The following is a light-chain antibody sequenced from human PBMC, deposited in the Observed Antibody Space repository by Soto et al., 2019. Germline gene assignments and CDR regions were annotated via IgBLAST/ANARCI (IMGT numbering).Light chain of an antibody. CDR1: QGISSY. CDR2: AAS. J-gene: IGKJ2*01. Sequence: AIRMTQSPSSLSASTGDRVTITCRASQGISSYLAWYQQKPGKAPKLLIYAASTLQSGVPSRFSGSGSGTDFTLTISCLQSEDFATYYCQQYYSYPHTFGKGTKL. V-gene: IGKV1-8*01. CDR3: QQYYSYPHT.